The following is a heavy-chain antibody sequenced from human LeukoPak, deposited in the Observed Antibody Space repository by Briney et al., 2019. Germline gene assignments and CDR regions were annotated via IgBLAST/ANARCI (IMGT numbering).Heavy chain of an antibody. CDR2: IIPIFGTA. CDR1: GGTFSSYA. CDR3: ARGNIRKKEYYYDSSGLLYYYYYYMDV. D-gene: IGHD3-22*01. V-gene: IGHV1-69*01. J-gene: IGHJ6*03. Sequence: ASVKVSCKASGGTFSSYAISWVRQAPGQGLEWMGGIIPIFGTANYAQKFQGRVTITADESTSTAYMELSSLRSEDTAVYYCARGNIRKKEYYYDSSGLLYYYYYYMDVWGKATTVTVSS.